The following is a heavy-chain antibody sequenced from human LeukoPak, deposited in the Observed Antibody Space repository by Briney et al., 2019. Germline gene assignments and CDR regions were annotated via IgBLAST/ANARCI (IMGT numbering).Heavy chain of an antibody. CDR1: GFTFDDYA. Sequence: PGGSLRLSCAAPGFTFDDYAMHWVRHAPGKGLEWVSGISWNSGSIGYADSVKGRFTISRDNAKNSLYLQMNSLRAEDTALYYCAKDIALSSSYEGWEAFDIWGQGTMVTVSS. D-gene: IGHD6-13*01. CDR3: AKDIALSSSYEGWEAFDI. CDR2: ISWNSGSI. J-gene: IGHJ3*02. V-gene: IGHV3-9*01.